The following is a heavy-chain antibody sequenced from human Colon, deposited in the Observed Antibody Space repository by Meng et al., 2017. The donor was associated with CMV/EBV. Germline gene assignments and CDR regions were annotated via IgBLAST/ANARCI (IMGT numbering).Heavy chain of an antibody. CDR3: VRDVRPGGADV. CDR2: IYGNDARI. V-gene: IGHV3-9*01. Sequence: GGSLRLSCEHSGFTLMDSATHWIRQAPGKGLEWVSGIYGNDARIDYAGSVKGRFTISRDPAKPALHLQMNGLRTEDTAVYYCVRDVRPGGADVWGQGTTVTVSS. CDR1: GFTLMDSA. D-gene: IGHD3-10*01. J-gene: IGHJ6*02.